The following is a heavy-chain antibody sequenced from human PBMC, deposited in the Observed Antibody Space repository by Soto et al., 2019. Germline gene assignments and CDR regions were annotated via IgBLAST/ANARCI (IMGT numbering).Heavy chain of an antibody. CDR3: ARTYGSGSYFLPFEY. CDR1: GYMFNTYG. D-gene: IGHD3-10*01. J-gene: IGHJ4*02. Sequence: QVQLVQSGAEVKKPGASVKVSCKASGYMFNTYGITWVRQAPGQGLEWMGWISAYNGNIDYAQNLQGRVTMTIDTSTNTAYMELRSLRSDDTAVYYCARTYGSGSYFLPFEYWGQGTLVSVSS. CDR2: ISAYNGNI. V-gene: IGHV1-18*01.